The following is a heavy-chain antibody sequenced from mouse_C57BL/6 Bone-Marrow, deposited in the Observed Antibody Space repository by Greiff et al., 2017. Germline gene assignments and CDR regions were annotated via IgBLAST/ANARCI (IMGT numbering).Heavy chain of an antibody. J-gene: IGHJ2*01. CDR1: GYTFTSYG. Sequence: QVQLLQSGAELARPGASVKLSCKASGYTFTSYGISWVKQRTGQGLEWIGEIYPRSGNTYYNEKFKGKATLTADKSSSTAYMELRSLTSEDSAVYICARGGGQIYYYGSSRSWGNVWGTGTTLTVSS. CDR2: IYPRSGNT. CDR3: ARGGGQIYYYGSSRSWGNV. D-gene: IGHD1-1*01. V-gene: IGHV1-81*01.